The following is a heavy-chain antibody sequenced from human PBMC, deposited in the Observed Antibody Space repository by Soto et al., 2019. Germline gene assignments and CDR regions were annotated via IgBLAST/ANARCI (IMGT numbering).Heavy chain of an antibody. J-gene: IGHJ5*02. CDR3: ARVNRALAVRPGGFDP. V-gene: IGHV4-34*01. D-gene: IGHD2-21*01. CDR1: GGSFSGYY. CDR2: INHSGST. Sequence: SETLSLTCAVYGGSFSGYYWSWIRQPPGKGLEWIGEINHSGSTNYNPSLKSRVTISVDTSKNQFSLKLSSVTAADTAVYYCARVNRALAVRPGGFDPWGQGTLVTVSS.